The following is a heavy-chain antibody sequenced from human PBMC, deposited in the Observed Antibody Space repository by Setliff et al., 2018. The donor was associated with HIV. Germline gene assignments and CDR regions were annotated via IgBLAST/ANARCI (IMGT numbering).Heavy chain of an antibody. V-gene: IGHV4-4*09. J-gene: IGHJ4*02. Sequence: SSETLSLTCTVSDDPINSFYWSWIRQPPGKGLEWIGYIYTSGSTNYNPSLEGRVTISVDTSKNQFSLKLSSVTAADTAVYYCARVRLTMIMMVDYFDQWGQGTLVTVSS. CDR2: IYTSGST. CDR1: DDPINSFY. D-gene: IGHD3-22*01. CDR3: ARVRLTMIMMVDYFDQ.